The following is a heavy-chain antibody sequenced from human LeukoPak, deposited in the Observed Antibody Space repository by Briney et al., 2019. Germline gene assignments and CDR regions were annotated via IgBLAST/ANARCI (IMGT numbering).Heavy chain of an antibody. CDR3: ARETERYSSSWYTDNYFDY. CDR1: GGSISSNNYF. V-gene: IGHV4-39*07. D-gene: IGHD6-13*01. J-gene: IGHJ4*02. Sequence: SETLSLTCTVSGGSISSNNYFWGWIRQPPGKGLEWIGEINHSGSTNYNPSLKSRVTISVDTSKNQFSLKLSSVTAADTAVYYCARETERYSSSWYTDNYFDYWGQGTLVTVSS. CDR2: INHSGST.